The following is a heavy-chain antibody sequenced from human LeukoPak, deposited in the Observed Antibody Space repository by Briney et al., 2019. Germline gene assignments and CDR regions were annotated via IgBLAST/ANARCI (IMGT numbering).Heavy chain of an antibody. Sequence: GASVKVSCKASGYIFTRYGISWVRQAPGQGLDWMGWISAHYGNTNYAQKVQDRVTMTTDTSTNTAYMELRSLRPDDTAVYYCARDFFHGHCSGLSCFLLDYWGQGSLVTVSS. J-gene: IGHJ4*02. CDR3: ARDFFHGHCSGLSCFLLDY. D-gene: IGHD2-15*01. CDR1: GYIFTRYG. V-gene: IGHV1-18*04. CDR2: ISAHYGNT.